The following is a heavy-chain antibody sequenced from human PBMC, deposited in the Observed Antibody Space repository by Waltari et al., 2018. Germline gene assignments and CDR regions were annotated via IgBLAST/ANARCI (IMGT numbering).Heavy chain of an antibody. CDR2: ISWNSGTI. D-gene: IGHD2-2*01. CDR3: AKDSQGYCSSAGCFEARYFDY. V-gene: IGHV3-9*01. Sequence: EVQLVESGGGLVQPGRSLRLSCAASGFTFDDYAMLWVRHAPGKGLEWVSGISWNSGTIDYADSVKGRFTISRDNAKNFLYLQLNSLRAEDTALYYCAKDSQGYCSSAGCFEARYFDYWGQGTLVTVSS. J-gene: IGHJ4*02. CDR1: GFTFDDYA.